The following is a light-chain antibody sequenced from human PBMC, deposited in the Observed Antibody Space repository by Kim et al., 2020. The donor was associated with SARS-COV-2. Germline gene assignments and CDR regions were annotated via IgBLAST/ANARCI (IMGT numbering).Light chain of an antibody. V-gene: IGLV2-14*03. J-gene: IGLJ2*01. CDR2: DVT. CDR3: SSYTSSSTMV. Sequence: GPSFTIPCTGTNREIGSYNYVSWYQQHPGKAPKLMIYDVTKRPSGISNRFSGSKSGNTASLTISGLQAEDEADYYCSSYTSSSTMVFGGGTQLTVL. CDR1: NREIGSYNY.